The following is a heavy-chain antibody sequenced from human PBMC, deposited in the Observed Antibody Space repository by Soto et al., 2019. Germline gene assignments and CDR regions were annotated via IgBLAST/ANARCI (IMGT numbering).Heavy chain of an antibody. CDR3: AKNDYGDSYYYYGMDV. J-gene: IGHJ6*02. V-gene: IGHV3-23*01. CDR1: GFTFISYA. D-gene: IGHD4-17*01. CDR2: ISSSGGNI. Sequence: WGSLILSCSASGFTFISYAMSWVRPAPGKGLEWVSAISSSGGNIYYADSVKGRFTISRDNSKNTLYLQMDSLRAEDTAVYYCAKNDYGDSYYYYGMDVWGQGTTVTV.